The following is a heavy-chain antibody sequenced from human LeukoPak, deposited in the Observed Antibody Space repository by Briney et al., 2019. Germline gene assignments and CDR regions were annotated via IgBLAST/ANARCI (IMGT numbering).Heavy chain of an antibody. Sequence: GGSLRLSCAASGFTFSSYAMHWVRQAPGKRLEYVSAISSNGGSTYYANSVKGRFTISRDNSKNTLYLQMGSLRAEDMAVYYCARTKCGGDCYCDYWGHGTLVTVSS. CDR1: GFTFSSYA. J-gene: IGHJ4*01. V-gene: IGHV3-64*01. CDR3: ARTKCGGDCYCDY. CDR2: ISSNGGST. D-gene: IGHD2-21*02.